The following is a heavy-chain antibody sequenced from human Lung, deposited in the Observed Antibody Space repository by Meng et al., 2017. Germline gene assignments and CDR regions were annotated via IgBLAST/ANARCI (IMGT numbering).Heavy chain of an antibody. V-gene: IGHV3-30*01. CDR2: MSFDGAQI. CDR3: ARDKPPNDV. Sequence: VELGESGGGLCQPGGSLRLSCAASGFTFNTYAMHWVRQAPGKGLEWVSLMSFDGAQIYYSDSVRGRFTISRDNSKNTLYLQMNSLRAEDTAVYYCARDKPPNDVWGRGTLVTVSS. J-gene: IGHJ2*01. CDR1: GFTFNTYA.